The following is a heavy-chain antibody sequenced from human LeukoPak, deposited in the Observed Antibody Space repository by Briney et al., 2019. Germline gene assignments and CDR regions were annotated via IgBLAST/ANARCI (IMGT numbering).Heavy chain of an antibody. CDR3: ATQLDGYNFIFDY. J-gene: IGHJ4*02. CDR1: GDTFSRYS. CDR2: IIPIFGTA. V-gene: IGHV1-69*05. Sequence: SVKVSCKASGDTFSRYSISWVRQAPGQGLEWVGGIIPIFGTANYPRKLQGRVAITTDESTRTAYMELSSLRSEDTAVYYCATQLDGYNFIFDYWGQGTPVTVSS. D-gene: IGHD5-24*01.